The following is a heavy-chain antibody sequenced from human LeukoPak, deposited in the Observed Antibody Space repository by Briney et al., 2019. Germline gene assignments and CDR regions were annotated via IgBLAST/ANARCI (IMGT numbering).Heavy chain of an antibody. CDR3: ARVADILTGYALYYYAMDV. J-gene: IGHJ6*02. CDR2: IYSSGST. Sequence: SETLSLTCTVSAGSISNSYWSWTRQPAGKGLEWIGRIYSSGSTDYNPSLKSRVTMSIDTSNNQFPLRLTSVTAADTAVYYCARVADILTGYALYYYAMDVWGQGTTVTVSS. V-gene: IGHV4-4*07. CDR1: AGSISNSY. D-gene: IGHD3-9*01.